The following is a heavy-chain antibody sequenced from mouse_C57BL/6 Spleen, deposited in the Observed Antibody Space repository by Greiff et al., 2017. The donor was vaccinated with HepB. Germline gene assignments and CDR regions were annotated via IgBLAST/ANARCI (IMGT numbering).Heavy chain of an antibody. CDR3: AKCYGSSYDFDV. CDR1: GYTFISYW. CDR2: IHPNSGST. V-gene: IGHV1-64*01. J-gene: IGHJ1*03. Sequence: QVQLQQPGAELVKPGASVKLSCKASGYTFISYWMHWVKQRPGQGLEWIGMIHPNSGSTNYNEKFKSKATLTVDKSSSTAYMQLSSLTSEDSAVYYCAKCYGSSYDFDVWGTGTTVTVSS. D-gene: IGHD1-1*01.